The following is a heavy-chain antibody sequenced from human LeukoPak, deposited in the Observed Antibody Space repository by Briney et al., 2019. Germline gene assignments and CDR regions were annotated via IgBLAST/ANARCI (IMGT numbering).Heavy chain of an antibody. CDR3: ARVVAYPRIDAFDI. V-gene: IGHV4-34*01. CDR2: INHSGST. D-gene: IGHD5-12*01. J-gene: IGHJ3*02. CDR1: GGSFSGYY. Sequence: SETLSLTCAVSGGSFSGYYWSWIRQPPGKGLEWIGEINHSGSTNYNPSLKSRVTISVDTSKNQFSLKLSSVTAADTAVYYCARVVAYPRIDAFDIWGQGTMVTVSS.